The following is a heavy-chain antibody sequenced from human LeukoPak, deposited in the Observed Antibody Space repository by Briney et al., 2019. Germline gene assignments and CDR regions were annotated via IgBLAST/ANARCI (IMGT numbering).Heavy chain of an antibody. CDR2: INPNSGGT. Sequence: ASVKVSCKASGYTFTGYYMHWVRQAPGQGLEWMGWINPNSGGTNYAQKFQGRVTMTRDTSISTAYMELSRLRSDDTAVYYCARDGYCSSTSCYSDWGQGTLVTVSS. CDR1: GYTFTGYY. D-gene: IGHD2-2*02. J-gene: IGHJ4*02. CDR3: ARDGYCSSTSCYSD. V-gene: IGHV1-2*02.